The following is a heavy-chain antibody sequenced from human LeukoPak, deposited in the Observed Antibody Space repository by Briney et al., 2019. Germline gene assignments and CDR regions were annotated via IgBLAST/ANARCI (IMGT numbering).Heavy chain of an antibody. CDR2: IYYSGST. CDR1: GGSISRYY. V-gene: IGHV4-59*08. J-gene: IGHJ5*02. CDR3: ARCQLLHSWFDP. D-gene: IGHD2-2*01. Sequence: KPSETLSLTCTVSGGSISRYYWSWIRQPPGKGLEWIGYIYYSGSTNYNPSLESRVTMSVDTSKNHFSLKLSSLTAADTAVYYCARCQLLHSWFDPWGQGTLVTVSS.